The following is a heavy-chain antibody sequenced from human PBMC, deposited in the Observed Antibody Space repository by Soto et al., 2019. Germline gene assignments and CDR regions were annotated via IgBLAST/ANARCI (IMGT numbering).Heavy chain of an antibody. CDR3: ASVPGAPGYHGLDV. CDR1: GLTFSKYW. D-gene: IGHD6-19*01. CDR2: IKQDGSEK. Sequence: GGSLRLSCPTSGLTFSKYWMTWVRQAPGKGLEWVATIKQDGSEKSNLDSVEGRSTISRDNAKNSLSLQMNSLRVEDTAGYFCASVPGAPGYHGLDVWGQGTTVTVSS. V-gene: IGHV3-7*03. J-gene: IGHJ6*02.